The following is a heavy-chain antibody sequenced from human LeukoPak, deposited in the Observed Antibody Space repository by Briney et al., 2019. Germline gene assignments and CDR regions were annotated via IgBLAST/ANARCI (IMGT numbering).Heavy chain of an antibody. Sequence: SETLSLTCTVSGSSISSYYWSWIRQSPGKGLEWIGQISYSGSTDYNPSLKSRVTISVDTTKNQFSLTLTSVTAADTAVYYCARHGRIATAAWFDPWGQGTLVTVSS. V-gene: IGHV4-59*08. CDR2: ISYSGST. D-gene: IGHD6-13*01. J-gene: IGHJ5*02. CDR3: ARHGRIATAAWFDP. CDR1: GSSISSYY.